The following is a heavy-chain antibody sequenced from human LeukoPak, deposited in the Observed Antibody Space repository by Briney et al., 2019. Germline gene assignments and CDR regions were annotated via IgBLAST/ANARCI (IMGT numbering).Heavy chain of an antibody. CDR3: ARLGSSSGYYDYFDY. Sequence: GASLQITCEGAGSIFSSYWIGWGRQLAGKGLEWMGIIYPGDSDNKYSPSFQGQVTISADKSISTAYLQWSSLKASDTAMYYCARLGSSSGYYDYFDYWGQGTLVTVSS. CDR1: GSIFSSYW. V-gene: IGHV5-51*01. D-gene: IGHD3-22*01. J-gene: IGHJ4*02. CDR2: IYPGDSDN.